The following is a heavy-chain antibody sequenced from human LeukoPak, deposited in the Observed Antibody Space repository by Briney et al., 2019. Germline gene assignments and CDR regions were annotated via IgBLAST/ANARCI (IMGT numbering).Heavy chain of an antibody. J-gene: IGHJ4*02. D-gene: IGHD6-19*01. Sequence: GASVKVSCKASGYTFTTYDINWVRQATGLGLEWMGWMNPNSGYTGYAQKFQGRVTITRDTSISTAYMELSSLRSEDTAVYYCARVAGSIDYWGQGTLVTVSS. V-gene: IGHV1-8*03. CDR1: GYTFTTYD. CDR3: ARVAGSIDY. CDR2: MNPNSGYT.